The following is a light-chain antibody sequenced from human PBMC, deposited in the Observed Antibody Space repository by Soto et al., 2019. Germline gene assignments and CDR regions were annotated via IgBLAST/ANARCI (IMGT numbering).Light chain of an antibody. Sequence: QSVLTQPPSASGTPGQRVTISCSGSSSNIGTNAVSWYQQLPGTAPKLLIYNNRQRPSGVPDRFSGSKSGTSASLAISGLQSEDDADYYCAAWDDSLNSVVFGGGTKVTVL. CDR2: NNR. CDR3: AAWDDSLNSVV. CDR1: SSNIGTNA. V-gene: IGLV1-44*01. J-gene: IGLJ2*01.